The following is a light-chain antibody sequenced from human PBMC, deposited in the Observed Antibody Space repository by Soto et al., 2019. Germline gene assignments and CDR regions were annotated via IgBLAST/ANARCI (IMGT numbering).Light chain of an antibody. CDR2: DAS. V-gene: IGKV1-5*01. CDR1: QNVNNW. CDR3: QQYHSYST. Sequence: DIQMTQFPSALSASVGDRVTITCRASQNVNNWLAWYQHKPGKAPQLLIYDASVLETGVPSRFSGSGSGTEFTLAISGLQSDDFATYYCQQYHSYSTFGQGTKVDIK. J-gene: IGKJ1*01.